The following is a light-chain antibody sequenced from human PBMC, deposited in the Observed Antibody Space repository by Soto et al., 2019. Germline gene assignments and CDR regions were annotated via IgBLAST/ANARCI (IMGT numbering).Light chain of an antibody. CDR2: GAS. Sequence: IGMTQSPATLSVSPGESATLSCRASQSISSELTWYQQKPGQPPRLLIYGASTRATGVPARFTGSGSGSDFALTISGLQSEDFAVYYCQQGHNWPLPFGQGTRLEI. J-gene: IGKJ2*01. CDR1: QSISSE. CDR3: QQGHNWPLP. V-gene: IGKV3-15*01.